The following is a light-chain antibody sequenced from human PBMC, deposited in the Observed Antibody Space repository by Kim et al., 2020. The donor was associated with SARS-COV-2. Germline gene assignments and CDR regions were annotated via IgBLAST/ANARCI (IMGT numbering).Light chain of an antibody. V-gene: IGKV3-20*01. CDR2: GAS. CDR1: QSVSSSY. Sequence: EIVLTQSPGPLSLSPGERATLSCRASQSVSSSYLAWYQQKPGQAPRLLIYGASRRATGIPDRFSGSGSGTGFTLTINRLEPEDFAVYYCQQSGEGFGQGTKVDIK. J-gene: IGKJ1*01. CDR3: QQSGEG.